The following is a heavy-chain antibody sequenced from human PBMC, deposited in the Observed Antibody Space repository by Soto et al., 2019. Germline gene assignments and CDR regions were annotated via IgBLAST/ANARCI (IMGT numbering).Heavy chain of an antibody. Sequence: SETLALTCAVSGFSISSGNYWRWIRKHPGKGLEWIGSVYHGGNTYYNPSLKSRVSISIDLSKNQFSLKLTSVTAADTAAYYCARARWYDAFNVWGQGTVVTVSS. CDR1: GFSISSGNY. J-gene: IGHJ3*01. CDR2: VYHGGNT. V-gene: IGHV4-38-2*01. CDR3: ARARWYDAFNV. D-gene: IGHD2-15*01.